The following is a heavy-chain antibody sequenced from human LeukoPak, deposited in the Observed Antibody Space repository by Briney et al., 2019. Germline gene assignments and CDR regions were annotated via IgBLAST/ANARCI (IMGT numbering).Heavy chain of an antibody. Sequence: SETLSLTCNVSGGSFSISSYFWGWLRQPPGRGLEWLGSIYYSGNTYYNPSFKTRVTICITTYKNQFSKRLTSVTAADTAVYYSAKHQYSGSYDHYWGQGTLVTVSS. CDR2: IYYSGNT. CDR1: GGSFSISSYF. J-gene: IGHJ4*02. CDR3: AKHQYSGSYDHY. D-gene: IGHD1-26*01. V-gene: IGHV4-39*01.